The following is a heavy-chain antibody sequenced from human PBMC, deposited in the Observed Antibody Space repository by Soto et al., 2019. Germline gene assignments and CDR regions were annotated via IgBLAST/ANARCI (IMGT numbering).Heavy chain of an antibody. CDR1: GYTFTSYG. D-gene: IGHD4-17*01. CDR3: ARDETVGHTVIPSYYYYGMDV. CDR2: ISAYNGNT. J-gene: IGHJ6*02. V-gene: IGHV1-18*01. Sequence: QVQPVQSGTDVRKTGASVKVSCKASGYTFTSYGISWVRQAPGQGLEWMGWISAYNGNTNYAQKLQGRVTMTTDTSTSTAYMELRSLRSDDTAVYYCARDETVGHTVIPSYYYYGMDVWGQGTTVTVSS.